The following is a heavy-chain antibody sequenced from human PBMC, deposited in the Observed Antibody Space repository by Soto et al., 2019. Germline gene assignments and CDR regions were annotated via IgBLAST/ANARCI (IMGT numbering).Heavy chain of an antibody. J-gene: IGHJ4*02. CDR3: AKDTYYYDRSGYYTYDH. D-gene: IGHD3-22*01. Sequence: QVQLVESGGGVVQPGRSLRLSCAASGFTFSSYGVHWVRQAPGKGLEWVASVSYDGSNKHYGDSVKGRFTISRDNSRNKPDLQMNRLRGEDTAVYYCAKDTYYYDRSGYYTYDHWGQGTQVTVSS. CDR2: VSYDGSNK. CDR1: GFTFSSYG. V-gene: IGHV3-30*18.